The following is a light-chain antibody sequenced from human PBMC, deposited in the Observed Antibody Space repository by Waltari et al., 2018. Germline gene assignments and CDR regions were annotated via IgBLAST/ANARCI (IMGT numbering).Light chain of an antibody. CDR1: QGINNY. Sequence: IQFTQSPSSLSSSLGNRVPLPFRASQGINNYLTWYQQKPGEAPKLLIYAASSLQNGVPSRFSGSGSGTDYTLTISSLQPEDFATYYCQQHNSNALTFGGGTKVEIK. V-gene: IGKV1-9*01. CDR3: QQHNSNALT. CDR2: AAS. J-gene: IGKJ4*01.